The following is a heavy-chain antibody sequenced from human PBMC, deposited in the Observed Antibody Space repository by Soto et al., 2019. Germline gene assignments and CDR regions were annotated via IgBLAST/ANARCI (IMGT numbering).Heavy chain of an antibody. CDR3: ARDGWGSNWYFDL. Sequence: LRLSCAASGFTFSSYAMSWVRQAPGKGLEWVSAISGSGGSTYYADSVKGRFTISRDNSKNTLYLQMNSLRAEDTAVYYCARDGWGSNWYFDLWGRGTLVTVSS. CDR1: GFTFSSYA. V-gene: IGHV3-23*01. D-gene: IGHD3-16*01. CDR2: ISGSGGST. J-gene: IGHJ2*01.